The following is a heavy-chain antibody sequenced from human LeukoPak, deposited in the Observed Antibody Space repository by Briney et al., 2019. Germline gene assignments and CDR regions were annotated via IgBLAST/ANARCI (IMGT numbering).Heavy chain of an antibody. D-gene: IGHD2-15*01. Sequence: GGSLRLSCAASDFTFSSYEMNWVRQAPGKGLEWASYISSRGTTIYYADSVKGRFTISRDYAKNSLYLQMNSLRAEDTAVYYCARGGGHSLDYWGQGTLVTVSS. J-gene: IGHJ4*02. CDR3: ARGGGHSLDY. V-gene: IGHV3-48*03. CDR1: DFTFSSYE. CDR2: ISSRGTTI.